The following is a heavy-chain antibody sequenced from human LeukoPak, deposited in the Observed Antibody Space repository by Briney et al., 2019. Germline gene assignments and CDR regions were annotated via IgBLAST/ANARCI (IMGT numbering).Heavy chain of an antibody. D-gene: IGHD6-13*01. CDR2: ISSSSSYI. J-gene: IGHJ4*02. CDR1: GGSISSTS. Sequence: PSETLSLTCTVSGGSISSTSYYWGWIRQAPGKGLEWVSSISSSSSYIYYADSVKGRFTISRDNAKNSLYLQMNSLRAEDTAVYYCVGQQLVRLPFDYWGQGTLVTVSS. CDR3: VGQQLVRLPFDY. V-gene: IGHV3-21*01.